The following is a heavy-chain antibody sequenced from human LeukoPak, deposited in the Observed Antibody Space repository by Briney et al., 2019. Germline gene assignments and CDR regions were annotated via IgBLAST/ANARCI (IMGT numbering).Heavy chain of an antibody. V-gene: IGHV3-30*02. D-gene: IGHD3-10*01. CDR1: GFTFSSYA. CDR3: ALQGVRGVSYYFDY. Sequence: QAGGSLRLSCAASGFTFSSYAMSWVRQAPGKGLEWVAFIRYDGSNKYYADSVKGRFTISRDNSKNTLYLQMNSLRAEDTAVYYCALQGVRGVSYYFDYWGQGTLVTVSS. CDR2: IRYDGSNK. J-gene: IGHJ4*02.